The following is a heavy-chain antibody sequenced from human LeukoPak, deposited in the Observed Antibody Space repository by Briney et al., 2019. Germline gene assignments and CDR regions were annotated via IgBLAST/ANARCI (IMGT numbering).Heavy chain of an antibody. Sequence: GGFLRLSCAASGFTFDDYAMHWVRQAPGKGLEWVSGISWNSGSIGYADSVKGRFTISRDNAKNSLYLQMNSLRAEDTALYYCAKGSSSWSYNWFDPWGQGTLDTVSS. CDR1: GFTFDDYA. CDR2: ISWNSGSI. V-gene: IGHV3-9*01. J-gene: IGHJ5*02. D-gene: IGHD6-13*01. CDR3: AKGSSSWSYNWFDP.